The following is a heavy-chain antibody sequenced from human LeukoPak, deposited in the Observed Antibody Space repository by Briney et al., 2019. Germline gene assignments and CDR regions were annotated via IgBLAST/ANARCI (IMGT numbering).Heavy chain of an antibody. J-gene: IGHJ6*02. Sequence: PGGSLRLSCAASGFTFSSYSINWVRQAPGKGLEWVSCVSSTSSFIYYADSVKGRFTISRDNAKNSLYLQMNSLRAEDTAVYYCARDQWGVATITGMDVWGQGTAVTVSS. D-gene: IGHD3-10*01. CDR3: ARDQWGVATITGMDV. CDR2: VSSTSSFI. V-gene: IGHV3-21*01. CDR1: GFTFSSYS.